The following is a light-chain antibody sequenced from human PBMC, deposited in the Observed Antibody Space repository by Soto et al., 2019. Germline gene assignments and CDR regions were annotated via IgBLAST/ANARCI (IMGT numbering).Light chain of an antibody. CDR3: LQHNTYTQT. J-gene: IGKJ1*01. CDR2: AAS. Sequence: DIQMTQSPSSLSASVGDRVTITCRASQGIGNGLGWYQQKPGKAPKRLIYAASSLEGGVPSRLSGSGSGTEFTLTISSLQPEDFATYYCLQHNTYTQTFGQGTKVEIK. CDR1: QGIGNG. V-gene: IGKV1-17*01.